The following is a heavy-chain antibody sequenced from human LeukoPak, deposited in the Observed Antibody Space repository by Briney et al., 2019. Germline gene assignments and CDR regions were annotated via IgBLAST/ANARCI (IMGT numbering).Heavy chain of an antibody. Sequence: SETLSLTCTVSGGSISSFYWSWIRQPPGKGLESIGYIYYSGSTNYNPSLKSRVTISVDTSKNQFSLKLSSVTAADTAVYYCGGGTTPGVFDYWGQGTLVTVSS. CDR1: GGSISSFY. J-gene: IGHJ4*02. CDR2: IYYSGST. CDR3: GGGTTPGVFDY. V-gene: IGHV4-59*08. D-gene: IGHD4-17*01.